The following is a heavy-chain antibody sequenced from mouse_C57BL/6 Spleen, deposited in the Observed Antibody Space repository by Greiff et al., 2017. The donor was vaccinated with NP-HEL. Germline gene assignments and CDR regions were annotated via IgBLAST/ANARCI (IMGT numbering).Heavy chain of an antibody. Sequence: EVQLVESGGGLVKPGGSLKLSCAASGFTFSSYTMSWVRQTPEKRLEWVATISGGGGNTYYPDSVKGRFTISRDNAKNTLYLQMSSLRSEDTALYYCARRTFYYGSIEYFDVWGTGTTVTVSS. CDR1: GFTFSSYT. V-gene: IGHV5-9*01. D-gene: IGHD1-1*01. CDR3: ARRTFYYGSIEYFDV. CDR2: ISGGGGNT. J-gene: IGHJ1*03.